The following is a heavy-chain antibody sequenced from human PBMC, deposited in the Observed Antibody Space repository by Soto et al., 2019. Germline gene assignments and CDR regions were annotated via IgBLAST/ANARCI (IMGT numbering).Heavy chain of an antibody. V-gene: IGHV1-24*01. CDR2: FDPEDGET. D-gene: IGHD2-21*01. Sequence: AAVKASCKVSGYTLTGLSMHWVRQAPGKGLEWMGGFDPEDGETIYAQKFQGRVTMTGDTSTDTAYMELSSLRSEDTAVYYCARDLAYGIPDYWGQGTLVTVSS. CDR1: GYTLTGLS. J-gene: IGHJ4*02. CDR3: ARDLAYGIPDY.